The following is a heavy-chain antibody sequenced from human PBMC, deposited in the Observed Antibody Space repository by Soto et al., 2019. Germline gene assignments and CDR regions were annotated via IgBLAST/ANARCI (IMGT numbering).Heavy chain of an antibody. CDR1: GGSISSYY. CDR3: ARAVYDFWSGYYSYYYYGVDV. Sequence: SETLSLTCTVSGGSISSYYWSWIRQPPGKGLEWIGYIYYSGSTNYNLSLKSRVTISVDTSKNQFSLKLSSVTAADTAVYYCARAVYDFWSGYYSYYYYGVDVWGQGTTVTVSS. J-gene: IGHJ6*02. D-gene: IGHD3-3*01. V-gene: IGHV4-59*01. CDR2: IYYSGST.